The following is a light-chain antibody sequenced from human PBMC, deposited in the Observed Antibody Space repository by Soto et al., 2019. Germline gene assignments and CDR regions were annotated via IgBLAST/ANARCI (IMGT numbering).Light chain of an antibody. CDR2: DVT. Sequence: QSVRTQPRSVSGSPGQSVTISCTGTSGDVGGYNYVSWYQHHPGRAPKRIIYDVTKRPSGVPDRFSGSRSGNTASLTISGLQAEDESEYYCCSYAGRYSYVFGTGTKVTVL. V-gene: IGLV2-11*01. CDR3: CSYAGRYSYV. CDR1: SGDVGGYNY. J-gene: IGLJ1*01.